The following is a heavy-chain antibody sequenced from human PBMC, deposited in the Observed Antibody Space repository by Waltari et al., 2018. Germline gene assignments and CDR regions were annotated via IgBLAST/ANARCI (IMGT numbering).Heavy chain of an antibody. CDR3: ASDPSRLSTPGGYFDN. Sequence: QVQLVESGGGVVQPGKSLRLSCSASGFRFSGFSMHWVRQAPGKGLEWVAVITYDGKQKDYADAVKGRFTISRDNSKNTVYLQMNILRLQDTAVYYCASDPSRLSTPGGYFDNWGQGTLVTVSS. J-gene: IGHJ4*02. CDR1: GFRFSGFS. V-gene: IGHV3-30*03. D-gene: IGHD2-8*02. CDR2: ITYDGKQK.